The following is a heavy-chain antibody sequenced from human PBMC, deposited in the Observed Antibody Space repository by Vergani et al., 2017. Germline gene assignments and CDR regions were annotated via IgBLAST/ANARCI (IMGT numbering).Heavy chain of an antibody. CDR1: GGSFSGYY. V-gene: IGHV4-34*11. D-gene: IGHD2-15*01. CDR2: ISASGNA. Sequence: QVQLQQWGAGLLKPSETLALTCAVYGGSFSGYYWSWIRQPPGKGLEWLGHISASGNASHSPSLKTRVSMSVDTSKNQFSLTVTSVTAADTAIYFCARRSGGYYXGGKVHPLRTAFDVWGHGTVVTVSS. J-gene: IGHJ3*01. CDR3: ARRSGGYYXGGKVHPLRTAFDV.